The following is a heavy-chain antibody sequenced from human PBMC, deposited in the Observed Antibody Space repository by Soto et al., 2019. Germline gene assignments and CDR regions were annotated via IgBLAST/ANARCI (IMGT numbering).Heavy chain of an antibody. CDR1: GYTFTSYA. J-gene: IGHJ6*02. CDR2: INACNGDT. V-gene: IGHV1-3*01. CDR3: ARERSGGMDV. Sequence: ASVKVSCKASGYTFTSYAMHWVRQAPGQRLEWMGWINACNGDTKYSQKFQGRVTITRDTSASTAYMELSSLRSEDTAVYYCARERSGGMDVWGQGTTVTVSS. D-gene: IGHD3-3*01.